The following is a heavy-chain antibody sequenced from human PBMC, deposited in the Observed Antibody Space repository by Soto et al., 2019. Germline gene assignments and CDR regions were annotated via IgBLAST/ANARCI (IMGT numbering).Heavy chain of an antibody. J-gene: IGHJ4*02. D-gene: IGHD6-19*01. CDR1: GFTFSVYY. Sequence: QVQLVESGGGLVRPGGSLRLSCAASGFTFSVYYMSWIRHPPGTGLEWVSHISGSSYTIYYADSGKGRCSISRDNAENPVYLQMNSLRGEDTAVYYRARDGGRGWDLDNWGQGTLVTVS. CDR3: ARDGGRGWDLDN. CDR2: ISGSSYTI. V-gene: IGHV3-11*01.